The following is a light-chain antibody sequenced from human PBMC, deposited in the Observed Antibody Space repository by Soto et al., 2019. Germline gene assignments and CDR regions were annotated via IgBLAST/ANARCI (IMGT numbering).Light chain of an antibody. Sequence: EIVLSQSPATLSLSPGERATLSCRASQSVGSYLAWYQHIPGQAPRLLIYDASKRATGIPARFSGSGSGTDFPLTISSLEREDYEVYDCQQRRPWPPPWTFGQGTKVEV. CDR1: QSVGSY. CDR3: QQRRPWPPPWT. CDR2: DAS. V-gene: IGKV3-11*01. J-gene: IGKJ1*01.